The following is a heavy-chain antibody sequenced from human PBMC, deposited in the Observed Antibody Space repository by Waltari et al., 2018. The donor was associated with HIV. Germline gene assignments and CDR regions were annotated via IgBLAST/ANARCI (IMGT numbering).Heavy chain of an antibody. J-gene: IGHJ3*02. V-gene: IGHV1-18*01. Sequence: QVQLVQSGAEVKKPGASVKVSCKASGYTFTSYGISWVRQAPGQGLEWMGWISAYNGNTNYAQKLQGRVTMTTDTSTSTAYMELRSLRSDDTAVYYCARGLGMITFGGVIVIPYAFDIWGQGTMVTVSS. CDR2: ISAYNGNT. CDR1: GYTFTSYG. CDR3: ARGLGMITFGGVIVIPYAFDI. D-gene: IGHD3-16*02.